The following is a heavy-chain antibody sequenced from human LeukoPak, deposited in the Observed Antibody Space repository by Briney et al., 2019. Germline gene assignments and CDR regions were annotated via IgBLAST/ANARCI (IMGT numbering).Heavy chain of an antibody. CDR3: ASDSTTMLGMDV. CDR1: GFTLCSYS. V-gene: IGHV3-48*01. CDR2: ISSSSSTI. J-gene: IGHJ6*02. D-gene: IGHD5-18*01. Sequence: PGGSLRLSCAASGFTLCSYSMNWVGRAPGKGLEWVSYISSSSSTIYYADSVKGRFTISRDNAKNSLYLQMNSLRAEDTAVYYCASDSTTMLGMDVWGQGTTVTVSS.